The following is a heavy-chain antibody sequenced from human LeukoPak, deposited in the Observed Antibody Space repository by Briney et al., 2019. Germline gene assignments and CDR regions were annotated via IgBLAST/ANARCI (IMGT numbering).Heavy chain of an antibody. CDR1: GGSISSSSYY. V-gene: IGHV4-39*01. Sequence: KSSETLPLTCTVSGGSISSSSYYWGWIRQPPGKGLEWIGSIYYSGSTYYNLSLKSRVTISVDTSKNQFSLKLSSVTAADTAVYYCARWSGNNWFDPWGQGTLVIVSS. CDR3: ARWSGNNWFDP. D-gene: IGHD3-3*01. J-gene: IGHJ5*02. CDR2: IYYSGST.